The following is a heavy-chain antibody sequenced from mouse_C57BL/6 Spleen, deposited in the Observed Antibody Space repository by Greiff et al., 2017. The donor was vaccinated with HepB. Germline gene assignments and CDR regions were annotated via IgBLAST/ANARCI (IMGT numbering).Heavy chain of an antibody. CDR1: GYTFTSYW. J-gene: IGHJ1*03. CDR2: IDPSDSET. CDR3: ARRGVYDGYPWYFDV. Sequence: QVQLQQPGAELVRPGSSVKLSYKASGYTFTSYWMHWVKQRPIQGLEWIGNIDPSDSETHYNQKFKDKATLTVDKSSSTAYMQLSSLTSEDSAVYYCARRGVYDGYPWYFDVWGTGTTVTVSS. V-gene: IGHV1-52*01. D-gene: IGHD2-3*01.